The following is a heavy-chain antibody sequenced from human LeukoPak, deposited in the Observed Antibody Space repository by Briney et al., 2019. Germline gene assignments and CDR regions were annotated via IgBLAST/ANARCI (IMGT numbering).Heavy chain of an antibody. V-gene: IGHV4-4*07. Sequence: SETLSLTCTVSGGSISSYYWSWIRQPAGKGLEWIGRIYTSGSTDYNPSLKSRITLSVDTSKNQFSLKLSSVTAADTAVYYCAGVSSGWYNEFWGQRTLVTVSS. CDR3: AGVSSGWYNEF. CDR2: IYTSGST. J-gene: IGHJ4*02. CDR1: GGSISSYY. D-gene: IGHD6-19*01.